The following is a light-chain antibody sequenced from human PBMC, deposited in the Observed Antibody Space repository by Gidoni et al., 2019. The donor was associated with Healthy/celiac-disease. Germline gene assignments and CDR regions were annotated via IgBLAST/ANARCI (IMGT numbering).Light chain of an antibody. CDR3: QSYDSSLSGSEV. J-gene: IGLJ2*01. Sequence: QSVLTHPPSVSGAPRQTVTISCTGSSSNIGAGYDVHWYQQLPGTAPKLLIYGNSNRPSGVPDRFSGSKSGTSASLAITGLQAEDEADYYCQSYDSSLSGSEVFGGGTKLTVL. V-gene: IGLV1-40*01. CDR2: GNS. CDR1: SSNIGAGYD.